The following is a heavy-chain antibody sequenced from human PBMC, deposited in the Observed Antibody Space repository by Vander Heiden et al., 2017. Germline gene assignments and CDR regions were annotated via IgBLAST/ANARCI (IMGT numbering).Heavy chain of an antibody. CDR3: AREGIAAAGTLYYGMDV. D-gene: IGHD6-13*01. Sequence: EVQLVESGGGLVQPGGSLRLSCAASGFTFSSYEMNWVRQAPGKGLEWVSYISSSGSTIYYADSGKGRVTISRDNAKNSLYLQMNSLRAEDTAVYYCAREGIAAAGTLYYGMDVWGQGTTVTVCS. CDR2: ISSSGSTI. J-gene: IGHJ6*02. CDR1: GFTFSSYE. V-gene: IGHV3-48*03.